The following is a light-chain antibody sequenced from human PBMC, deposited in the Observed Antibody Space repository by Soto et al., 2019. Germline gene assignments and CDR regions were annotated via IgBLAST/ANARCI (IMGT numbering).Light chain of an antibody. CDR1: QNLGTLY. Sequence: EIVLTQSPGTLSLSPGERGTLSCRASQNLGTLYLAWFQQKSGQAPRLLIYSACRRATGIPDRFTGSGSGTDFTLTINRVEPEDFAVYFCQQYAGSPRTFGQGTKVDIK. V-gene: IGKV3-20*01. CDR3: QQYAGSPRT. CDR2: SAC. J-gene: IGKJ1*01.